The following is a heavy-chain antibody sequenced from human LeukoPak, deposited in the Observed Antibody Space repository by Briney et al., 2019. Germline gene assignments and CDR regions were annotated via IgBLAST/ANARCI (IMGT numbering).Heavy chain of an antibody. CDR1: GGSISSYY. CDR3: ARDSSIAARRYFDL. D-gene: IGHD6-6*01. Sequence: SETLSLTCTVSGGSISSYYWSWIRQPPGKGLEWIGYIYYSGSTNYNPSLKSRVTISVDTSKNQFSLKLSSVTAADTAVYCCARDSSIAARRYFDLWGRGTLVTVSS. J-gene: IGHJ2*01. CDR2: IYYSGST. V-gene: IGHV4-59*01.